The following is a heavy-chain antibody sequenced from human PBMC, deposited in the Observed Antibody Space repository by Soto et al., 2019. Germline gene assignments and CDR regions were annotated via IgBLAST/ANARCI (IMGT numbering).Heavy chain of an antibody. Sequence: ASVKVSCKACGGTFSSYAISWVRQAPGQGLEWMGGIIPIFGTANYAQKFQGRVTITADESTSTAYMELSSLRSEDTAVYYCARFTRPRYDILTGYYPDAFDIWGQGTMVTVSS. V-gene: IGHV1-69*13. CDR2: IIPIFGTA. CDR1: GGTFSSYA. CDR3: ARFTRPRYDILTGYYPDAFDI. D-gene: IGHD3-9*01. J-gene: IGHJ3*02.